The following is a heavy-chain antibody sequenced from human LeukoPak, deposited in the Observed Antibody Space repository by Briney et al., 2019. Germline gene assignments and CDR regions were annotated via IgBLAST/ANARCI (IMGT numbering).Heavy chain of an antibody. CDR1: GFTFGNYN. Sequence: GGSLRLSCAASGFTFGNYNFIWVRQAPGKGPEWVSYISSSSSAIHYADSVKGRFTISRDNAKNSLYLQMKSLRAEDTAVYYCAKEIQYSSSWLAGGAFDIWGQGTMVTVSS. D-gene: IGHD6-13*01. V-gene: IGHV3-48*01. CDR2: ISSSSSAI. J-gene: IGHJ3*02. CDR3: AKEIQYSSSWLAGGAFDI.